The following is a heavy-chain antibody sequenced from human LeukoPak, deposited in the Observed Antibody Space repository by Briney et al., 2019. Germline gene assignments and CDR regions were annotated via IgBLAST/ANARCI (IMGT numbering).Heavy chain of an antibody. V-gene: IGHV4-59*01. CDR1: GGSISSYY. D-gene: IGHD3-3*01. J-gene: IGHJ5*02. CDR3: ARARPGYFGVGP. CDR2: IYYSGST. Sequence: PSETLSLTCTVSGGSISSYYWSWIRQPPGKGLEWIGYIYYSGSTNYNPSLKSRVTISVDTSKNQFSLKLSSVTAADTAVYYCARARPGYFGVGPWGQGTLVTVSS.